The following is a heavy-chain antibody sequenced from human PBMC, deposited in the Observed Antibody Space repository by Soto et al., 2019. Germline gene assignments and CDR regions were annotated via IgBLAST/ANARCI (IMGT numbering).Heavy chain of an antibody. CDR3: AHRLGGFTWNDGYLDY. V-gene: IGHV2-5*02. CDR1: GFSLTTSPMG. D-gene: IGHD1-1*01. Sequence: QITLKESGPTLVEPTETLTLTCSFSGFSLTTSPMGVGWIRQPPGKALEWLAVIYWDDDKRYNPFLRSRLTITKDTSKKQVVLTMTYVEPADTATYYCAHRLGGFTWNDGYLDYWGQGTLVTVSS. CDR2: IYWDDDK. J-gene: IGHJ4*02.